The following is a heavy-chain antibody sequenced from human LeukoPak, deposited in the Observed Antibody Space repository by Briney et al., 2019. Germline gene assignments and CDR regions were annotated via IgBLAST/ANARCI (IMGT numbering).Heavy chain of an antibody. J-gene: IGHJ6*02. CDR3: ARPFCSSTSCYWSWPLALYYYYGMDV. V-gene: IGHV3-11*01. CDR2: ISSSGSTI. CDR1: GFTFSDYY. D-gene: IGHD2-2*01. Sequence: GGSLRLSCAASGFTFSDYYMSWIRQAPGKGLEWVSYISSSGSTIYYADSVKGRFTISRDNAKNSLYLQMNSLRAEDTAVYYCARPFCSSTSCYWSWPLALYYYYGMDVWGQGTTVTVSS.